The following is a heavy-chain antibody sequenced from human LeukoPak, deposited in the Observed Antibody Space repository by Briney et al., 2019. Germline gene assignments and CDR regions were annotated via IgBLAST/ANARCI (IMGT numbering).Heavy chain of an antibody. CDR2: ISSSGSTI. Sequence: PGGSLRLSCAASGFTFSSYGMHWIRQAPGKGLEWVSYISSSGSTIYYADSVKGRFTISRDNSKNTLYLQMNSLRAEDTAVYYCARAAREGYYVTAGYFQHWGQGTLVTVSS. D-gene: IGHD3-10*02. J-gene: IGHJ1*01. CDR3: ARAAREGYYVTAGYFQH. CDR1: GFTFSSYG. V-gene: IGHV3-48*01.